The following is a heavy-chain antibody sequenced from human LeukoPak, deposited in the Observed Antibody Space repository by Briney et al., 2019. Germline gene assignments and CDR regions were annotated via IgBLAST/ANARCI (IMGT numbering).Heavy chain of an antibody. CDR2: IIPILGIA. CDR1: GATFSSYA. V-gene: IGHV1-69*04. D-gene: IGHD2-2*01. CDR3: ARDFHCSSTSCPMGDYFDY. J-gene: IGHJ4*02. Sequence: ASLKLSCKASGATFSSYAISWVGQAPGHGLEWRGRIIPILGIANYAQKFQSRVTFTADKSTSTAYMALSTLRPEATAADYCARDFHCSSTSCPMGDYFDYWGQGTLVTVSS.